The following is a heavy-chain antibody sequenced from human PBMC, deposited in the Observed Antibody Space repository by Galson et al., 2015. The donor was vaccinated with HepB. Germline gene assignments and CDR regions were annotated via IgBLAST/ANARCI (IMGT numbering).Heavy chain of an antibody. V-gene: IGHV2-5*02. Sequence: PALVKPTQTLTLTCAFSGFSLSTSGVGVGWIRQPPGKALEWLALISWDDDSRYSPSLKSRLTITKDTSKSQVVLTMTNVDPVDTGTYYCAHRRKLKAWFDPWGQGTLVTVSS. CDR2: ISWDDDS. CDR3: AHRRKLKAWFDP. D-gene: IGHD5-24*01. CDR1: GFSLSTSGVG. J-gene: IGHJ5*02.